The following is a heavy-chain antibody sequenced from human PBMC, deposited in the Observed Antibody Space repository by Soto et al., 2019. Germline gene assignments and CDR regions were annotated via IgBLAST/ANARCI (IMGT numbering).Heavy chain of an antibody. D-gene: IGHD7-27*01. CDR2: IGTAGDT. V-gene: IGHV3-13*01. CDR1: GFTFSSYD. CDR3: ARAGETRQAFDI. J-gene: IGHJ3*02. Sequence: EVQLVESGGGLVQPGGSLRLSCAASGFTFSSYDMHWVRQATGKGLEWVSAIGTAGDTYYPGSVKGRFTISRENAKNSLYLQMNSLRAGDTAVYYCARAGETRQAFDIWGQGTMVTVS.